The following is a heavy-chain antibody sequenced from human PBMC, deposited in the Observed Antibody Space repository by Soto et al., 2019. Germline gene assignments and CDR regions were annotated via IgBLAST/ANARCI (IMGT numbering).Heavy chain of an antibody. CDR3: TRSREIVVPAAMFLGYYYMDV. V-gene: IGHV3-73*01. Sequence: PGGSLRLSCAASGFTFSGSAMHWVRQASGKGLEWVGRIRSKANSYATAYAASVKGRFTISRDDSKNTAYLQMNSLKTEDTAVYYCTRSREIVVPAAMFLGYYYMDVWGKGTTVTVYS. CDR1: GFTFSGSA. CDR2: IRSKANSYAT. D-gene: IGHD2-2*01. J-gene: IGHJ6*03.